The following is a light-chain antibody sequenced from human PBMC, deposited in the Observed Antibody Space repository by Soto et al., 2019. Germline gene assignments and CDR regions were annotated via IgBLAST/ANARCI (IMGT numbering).Light chain of an antibody. CDR3: SSYTTSSTLE. J-gene: IGLJ2*01. V-gene: IGLV2-14*01. CDR1: SSDIGAYNY. Sequence: QSVLTQPASVSGSPGQSITISCTGTSSDIGAYNYGSWYQQHPGKTPKLMIYGVTNRPSGVSNRFSGSKSGSTASLTISGLQAEDEADYYCSSYTTSSTLEFGGGTKLTVL. CDR2: GVT.